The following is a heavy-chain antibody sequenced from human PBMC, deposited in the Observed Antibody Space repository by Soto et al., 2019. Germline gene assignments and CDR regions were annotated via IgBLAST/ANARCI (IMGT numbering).Heavy chain of an antibody. CDR1: GGSISSYF. Sequence: QVQLQESGPGLVKPSETLSLTCTVSGGSISSYFWSWIRQPPGKGLEWIGYIYYTGSTNYNPSLKSRVTISVDTSKNQFSRQLSSVTAADTAVYYCANLNWYFDLWGRGTLVTVSS. V-gene: IGHV4-59*01. CDR2: IYYTGST. J-gene: IGHJ2*01. CDR3: ANLNWYFDL.